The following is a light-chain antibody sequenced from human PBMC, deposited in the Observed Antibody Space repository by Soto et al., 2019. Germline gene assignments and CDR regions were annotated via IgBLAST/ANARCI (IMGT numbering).Light chain of an antibody. CDR3: QHYNNWPPWT. CDR2: GAS. CDR1: QIVSTSH. J-gene: IGKJ1*01. V-gene: IGKV3-20*01. Sequence: EIVLTQSPGTLSLSPGERATLSCRSSQIVSTSHLAWYQQKPGQAPRLLIFGASSRATGIPDRFRGSGSGTEFTLTISTLQSEDFAIYYCQHYNNWPPWTFGQGTKVDIK.